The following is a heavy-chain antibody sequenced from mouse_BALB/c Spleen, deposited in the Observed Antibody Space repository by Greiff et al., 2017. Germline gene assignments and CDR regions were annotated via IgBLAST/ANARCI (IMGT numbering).Heavy chain of an antibody. CDR3: ARGENGYYEFAY. V-gene: IGHV3-6*02. D-gene: IGHD2-3*01. CDR2: ISYDGSN. CDR1: GYSITSGYY. Sequence: ESGPGLVKPSQSLSLTCSVTGYSITSGYYWNWIRQFPGNKLEWMGYISYDGSNNYNPSLKNRISITRDTSKNQFFLKLNSVTTEDTATYYCARGENGYYEFAYWGQGTLVTVSA. J-gene: IGHJ3*01.